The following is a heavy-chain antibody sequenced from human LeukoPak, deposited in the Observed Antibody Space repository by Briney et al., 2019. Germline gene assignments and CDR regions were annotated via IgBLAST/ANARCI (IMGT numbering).Heavy chain of an antibody. CDR2: INPSSGDT. CDR1: GYTFTGYY. D-gene: IGHD3-10*01. CDR3: AGDYYGSGSYPRRFDY. Sequence: ASVKVSCKASGYTFTGYYIHWVRQAPGQGLEWMGWINPSSGDTHYAQKFQGRVTMTRDTSVSTAYMELSRLRSDDTAVYYCAGDYYGSGSYPRRFDYWGQGTLVTVSS. J-gene: IGHJ4*02. V-gene: IGHV1-2*02.